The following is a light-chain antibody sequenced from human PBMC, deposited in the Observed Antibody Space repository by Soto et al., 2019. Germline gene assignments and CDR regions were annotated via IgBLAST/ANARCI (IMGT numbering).Light chain of an antibody. CDR3: QQYGSSPSIT. CDR1: QSFSSSY. V-gene: IGKV3-20*01. J-gene: IGKJ5*01. CDR2: GAS. Sequence: EIVLTQSPASLSLSPGERATLSCRASQSFSSSYLAWYQQKPGQAPRLLIYGASSRATGIPDRFSGSGSGADFTLTISRLEPEDFAVYYCQQYGSSPSITFGQGTRWRL.